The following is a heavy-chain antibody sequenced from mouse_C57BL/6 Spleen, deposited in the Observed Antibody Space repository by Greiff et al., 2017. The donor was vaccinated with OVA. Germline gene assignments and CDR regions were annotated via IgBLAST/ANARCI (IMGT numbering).Heavy chain of an antibody. V-gene: IGHV3-6*01. J-gene: IGHJ4*01. CDR3: ARLGAMDY. Sequence: EVKLMESGPGLVKPSQSLSLTCSVTGYSITSGYYWNWLRQFPGNKLECMGYISYDGCNYYNPSLKNRISITRDTSKNQFFLKLNSVTTEDTATYYCARLGAMDYWGQGTSVTVSS. D-gene: IGHD3-3*01. CDR2: ISYDGCN. CDR1: GYSITSGYY.